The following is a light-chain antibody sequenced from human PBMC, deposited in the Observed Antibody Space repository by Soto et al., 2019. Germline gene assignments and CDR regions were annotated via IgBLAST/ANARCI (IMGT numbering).Light chain of an antibody. CDR3: QRSSSAPFT. J-gene: IGKJ3*01. CDR2: AAS. V-gene: IGKV1-27*01. Sequence: DIQMTQSPSSLSASVGDRVTITCRASQAISNSLAWYQQKPGKLPKLLIYAASILQSGVPSRFSGGGSGTDFTPTISSLQPEDIATYYCQRSSSAPFTFGPGTKVDIK. CDR1: QAISNS.